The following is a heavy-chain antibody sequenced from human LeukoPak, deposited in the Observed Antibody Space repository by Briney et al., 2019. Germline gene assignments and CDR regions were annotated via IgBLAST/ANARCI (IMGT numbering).Heavy chain of an antibody. CDR2: ISRSGTII. D-gene: IGHD3-3*01. CDR3: ARERDDYYFDY. J-gene: IGHJ4*02. V-gene: IGHV3-48*03. Sequence: GGSLRLSCAASGFTFSGYEMNWVRQAPGKGLEWVSYISRSGTIISYADSVRDRLTISRDNAKNSLYVQMNSLRAEDTAVYYCARERDDYYFDYWGQGALVTDS. CDR1: GFTFSGYE.